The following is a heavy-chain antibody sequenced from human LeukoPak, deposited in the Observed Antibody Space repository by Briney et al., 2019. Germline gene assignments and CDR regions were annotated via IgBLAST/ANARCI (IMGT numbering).Heavy chain of an antibody. CDR3: ARELHLLVFDY. CDR1: GFTXSSYA. Sequence: GGSLRLSCAASGFTXSSYAMHWVRQAPGKGLEYVSAISSNGGSTYYANSVKGRFTISRDNSKNTLYLQMGSLTAEDMAVYYCARELHLLVFDYWGQGTLVTVSS. CDR2: ISSNGGST. D-gene: IGHD4-11*01. V-gene: IGHV3-64*01. J-gene: IGHJ4*02.